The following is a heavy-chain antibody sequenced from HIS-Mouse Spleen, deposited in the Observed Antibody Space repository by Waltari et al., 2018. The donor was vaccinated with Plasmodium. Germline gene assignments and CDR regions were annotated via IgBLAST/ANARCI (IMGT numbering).Heavy chain of an antibody. V-gene: IGHV4-59*01. D-gene: IGHD3-9*01. CDR1: GGSISSYY. J-gene: IGHJ3*02. Sequence: QVQLQESGPGLVKPSETLSLTCTVSGGSISSYYWTWLRQPPGKGLEWIGYIYYSGSTNYNPSLKSRVTISVDTSKNQFSLKLSSVTAADTAVYYCAREPYDILTGYYDAFDIWGQGTMVTVSS. CDR3: AREPYDILTGYYDAFDI. CDR2: IYYSGST.